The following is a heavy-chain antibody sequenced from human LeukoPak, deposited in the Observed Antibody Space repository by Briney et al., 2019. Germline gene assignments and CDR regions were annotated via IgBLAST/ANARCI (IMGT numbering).Heavy chain of an antibody. CDR3: ARVAMSGIGSDDF. CDR2: INPYSGDT. Sequence: ASVKVSCKASGYTFTGYYVHWVRQAPGQGLEGMGWINPYSGDTNYAQKFQGRVTMTRDTSISTAYMELSSLKSDDTAVYYSARVAMSGIGSDDFWGQGTLVTASS. CDR1: GYTFTGYY. D-gene: IGHD1-26*01. J-gene: IGHJ4*02. V-gene: IGHV1-2*02.